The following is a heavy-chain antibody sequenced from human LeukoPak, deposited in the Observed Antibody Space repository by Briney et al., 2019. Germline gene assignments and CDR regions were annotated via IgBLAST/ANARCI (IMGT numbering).Heavy chain of an antibody. D-gene: IGHD6-19*01. CDR1: GYTFTGYY. Sequence: ASVKVSCKSSGYTFTGYYVHWVRQAPGQGLEWMGWINFNSGGTKNAQKFQGRVTMTRDTSISTAYMELSRLRSDDTAVYYCARAAVAGTWSMRSYYYYMDVWGKRTTVTVSS. CDR2: INFNSGGT. CDR3: ARAAVAGTWSMRSYYYYMDV. V-gene: IGHV1-2*02. J-gene: IGHJ6*03.